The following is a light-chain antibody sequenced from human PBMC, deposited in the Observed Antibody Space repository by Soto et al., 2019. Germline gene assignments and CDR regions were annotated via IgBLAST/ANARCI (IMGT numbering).Light chain of an antibody. CDR2: GTS. V-gene: IGKV3-20*01. CDR1: QSVSTTY. Sequence: EIVLTQSPGTLSLSPGERATLSCRASQSVSTTYLGWYQQKPGQAPRLLVYGTSRRATGIPDRFSGSGSRTDFTLTISSLEPEDFAVYYCQHYGSSPPMYTFGQGTKLEIK. J-gene: IGKJ2*01. CDR3: QHYGSSPPMYT.